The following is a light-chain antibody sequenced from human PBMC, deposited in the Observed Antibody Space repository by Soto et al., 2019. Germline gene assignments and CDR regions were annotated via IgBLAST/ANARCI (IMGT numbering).Light chain of an antibody. Sequence: PGERATLSCRASQSVSSYLAWYQQKPGQAPRLLIYDASNRATGIPARFSGSGSGTDFTLTISSLEPEDFAVYYCQQRSNWPSFGQGTKLEIK. J-gene: IGKJ2*01. V-gene: IGKV3-11*01. CDR1: QSVSSY. CDR2: DAS. CDR3: QQRSNWPS.